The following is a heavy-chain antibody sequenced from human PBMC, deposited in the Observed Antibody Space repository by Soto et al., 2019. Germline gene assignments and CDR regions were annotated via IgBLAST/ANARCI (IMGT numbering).Heavy chain of an antibody. CDR3: VSDPDGITDFDY. V-gene: IGHV4-30-2*01. Sequence: PSXTLSLTCAVSGGSISSCGYSWGLIRQPPGKGLEWIGYIYHSGSTYYNPSLKSRVTISVDRSKNQFSLKLSSVTAADTAVYFCVSDPDGITDFDYWGQGTQVTVSS. CDR1: GGSISSCGYS. CDR2: IYHSGST. J-gene: IGHJ4*02. D-gene: IGHD1-7*01.